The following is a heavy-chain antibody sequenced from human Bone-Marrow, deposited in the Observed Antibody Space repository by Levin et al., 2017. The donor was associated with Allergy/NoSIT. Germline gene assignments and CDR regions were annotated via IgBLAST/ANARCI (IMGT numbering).Heavy chain of an antibody. V-gene: IGHV2-26*01. CDR1: GFSVSDPTMG. J-gene: IGHJ4*02. CDR2: IFSNDEK. D-gene: IGHD2/OR15-2a*01. CDR3: ARVDTTLGEFDY. Sequence: VSGPTLVKPTETLTLTCTVSGFSVSDPTMGVSWIRQPPGKALEWLAHIFSNDEKSYTTSLKSRLTISKDTSKSQVVLTMTNVDPLDTATYFCARVDTTLGEFDYWGQGTLVTVSS.